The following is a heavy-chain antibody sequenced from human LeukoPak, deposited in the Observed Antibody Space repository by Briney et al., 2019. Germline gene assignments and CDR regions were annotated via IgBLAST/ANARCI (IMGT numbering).Heavy chain of an antibody. V-gene: IGHV3-74*01. Sequence: GGSLRLSCGASGFTFSTYWMHWVRQAPGKGLVWVSRIDVDGSTTGYADSVKGRFTISRDNAKNTLYLQMNSLRAEDTAIYYCARDRGTTVTTGAKGHFDFWGQGTLVTVSS. CDR1: GFTFSTYW. CDR3: ARDRGTTVTTGAKGHFDF. D-gene: IGHD4-11*01. CDR2: IDVDGSTT. J-gene: IGHJ4*02.